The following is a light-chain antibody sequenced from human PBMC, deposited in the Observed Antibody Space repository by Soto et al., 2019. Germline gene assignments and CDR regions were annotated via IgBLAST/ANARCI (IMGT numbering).Light chain of an antibody. J-gene: IGKJ4*01. CDR1: QSISDW. Sequence: DIQLTQSPSTLSASIGDKVTITCRASQSISDWLAWYQQKPGKAPKFLIYNASTLENGVPSRFSGSESGTEFTLTISTLQPDDFATYYCQQYNRYSIAFGGGTKVEIK. CDR3: QQYNRYSIA. CDR2: NAS. V-gene: IGKV1-5*03.